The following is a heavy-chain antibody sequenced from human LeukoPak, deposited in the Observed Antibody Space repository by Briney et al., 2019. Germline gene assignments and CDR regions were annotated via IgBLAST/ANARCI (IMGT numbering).Heavy chain of an antibody. V-gene: IGHV4-59*08. CDR1: GVSISSYY. Sequence: SETLSLTCTVSGVSISSYYWSWIRQPPGKGLEWIGYIYYSGSTNYNPSLKSRVTISVDTSKNQFSLKLSSVTAADTAVYYCARGGVVEPGLLFDYWGQGTLVTVSS. CDR3: ARGGVVEPGLLFDY. J-gene: IGHJ4*02. D-gene: IGHD1-7*01. CDR2: IYYSGST.